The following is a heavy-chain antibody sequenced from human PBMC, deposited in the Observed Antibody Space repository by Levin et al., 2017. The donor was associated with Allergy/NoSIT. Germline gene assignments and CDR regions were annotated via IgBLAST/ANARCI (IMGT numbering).Heavy chain of an antibody. V-gene: IGHV4-59*01. CDR2: IYYSGST. CDR3: ARDKIIMLRGDTYYYGMDG. CDR1: GDSISGYY. J-gene: IGHJ6*02. Sequence: ETLSLTCTVSGDSISGYYWSWIRQAPGKGLEWIGHIYYSGSTNYNPSFKSRTTLSVDMSRNQFSLKLSSVTAGDTAVYYCARDKIIMLRGDTYYYGMDGWGQGTTVTVSS. D-gene: IGHD3-10*01.